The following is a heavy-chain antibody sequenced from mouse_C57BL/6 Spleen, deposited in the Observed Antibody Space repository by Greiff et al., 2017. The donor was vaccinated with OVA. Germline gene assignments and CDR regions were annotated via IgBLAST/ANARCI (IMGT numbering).Heavy chain of an antibody. Sequence: QVQLKESGAELVRPGASVTLSCKASGYTFTDYEMHWVKQTPVHGLEWIGAIDPETGGTAYNQKFKGKAILTADKSSSTAYMELRSLTSEDSAVYYCTRYYYGSKGDYWGQGTTLTVSS. CDR2: IDPETGGT. V-gene: IGHV1-15*01. J-gene: IGHJ2*01. CDR1: GYTFTDYE. D-gene: IGHD1-1*01. CDR3: TRYYYGSKGDY.